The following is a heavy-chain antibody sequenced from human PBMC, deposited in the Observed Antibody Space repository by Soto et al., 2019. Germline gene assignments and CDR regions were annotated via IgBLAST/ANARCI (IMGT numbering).Heavy chain of an antibody. V-gene: IGHV4-59*01. CDR3: ARGGLGFDY. CDR2: IYHSGNA. D-gene: IGHD7-27*01. CDR1: GGSTNSYY. J-gene: IGHJ4*02. Sequence: QVQLQESGPGLVKPSETLSLTCTVSGGSTNSYYWSWIRQPPGRGLEWIGYIYHSGNADYSPSLKSRVTMSLDTSKNQFSLKLTSVTAADTAVYYCARGGLGFDYWGQGILVTVSS.